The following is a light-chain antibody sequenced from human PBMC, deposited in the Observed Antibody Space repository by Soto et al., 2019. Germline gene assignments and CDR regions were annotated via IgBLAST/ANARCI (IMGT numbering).Light chain of an antibody. V-gene: IGKV3-20*01. Sequence: EIVLTQSPGTLSLSPGERATLSCRASQYVSSSFLTWYQQKPGQAPRHLIYGASSRATGIQDRFSGSGSVTDFTLTISRLEPEDVAVYYCQQYGSSPRTFGQGTKVEIK. J-gene: IGKJ1*01. CDR2: GAS. CDR1: QYVSSSF. CDR3: QQYGSSPRT.